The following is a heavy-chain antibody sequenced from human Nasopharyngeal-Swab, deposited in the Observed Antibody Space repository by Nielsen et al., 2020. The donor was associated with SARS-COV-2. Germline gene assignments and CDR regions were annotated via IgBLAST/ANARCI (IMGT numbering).Heavy chain of an antibody. Sequence: ASVKVSCKVSGSTLTEISMHWVRQAPGRGLEWMGGFDPEDGETIYAQKFQGRVTMTEDTSIDTAYMELRSLRSEDTAVYYCAASQWGEYFDYWGQGTLVSVSS. CDR1: GSTLTEIS. J-gene: IGHJ4*02. CDR2: FDPEDGET. CDR3: AASQWGEYFDY. V-gene: IGHV1-24*01. D-gene: IGHD3-16*01.